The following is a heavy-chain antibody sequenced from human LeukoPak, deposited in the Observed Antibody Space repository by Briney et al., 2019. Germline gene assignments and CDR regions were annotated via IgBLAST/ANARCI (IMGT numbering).Heavy chain of an antibody. CDR3: ARVGYTGNAKDY. D-gene: IGHD4-23*01. CDR2: IKEDESQK. CDR1: GFTFSTYW. Sequence: GGSLRLSCAGSGFTFSTYWVTWVRQAPGKGLEWVANIKEDESQKYYVDSVKGRFTISRDNAKNSLYLQTNSLRAEDTAVYYCARVGYTGNAKDYWGQGTLVTVSS. J-gene: IGHJ4*02. V-gene: IGHV3-7*04.